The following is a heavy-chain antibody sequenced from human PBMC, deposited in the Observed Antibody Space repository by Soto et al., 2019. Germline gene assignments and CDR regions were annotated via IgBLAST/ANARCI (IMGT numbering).Heavy chain of an antibody. V-gene: IGHV1-8*01. CDR1: GYTFTSYD. J-gene: IGHJ6*03. CDR3: AHISAYYGSGIYYYYMDV. D-gene: IGHD3-10*01. Sequence: ASVKVSCKASGYTFTSYDTNWVRQATGQGLEWMGWMNPNSGNTGYAQKFQGRVTMTRNTSISTAYMELSSLRSEDTAVYYCAHISAYYGSGIYYYYMDVWGKGTTVTVSS. CDR2: MNPNSGNT.